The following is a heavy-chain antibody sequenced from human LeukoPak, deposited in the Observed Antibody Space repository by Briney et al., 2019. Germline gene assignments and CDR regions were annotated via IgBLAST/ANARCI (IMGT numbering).Heavy chain of an antibody. CDR2: IHHVGGS. CDR1: GYSISRGYY. CDR3: ARAWHDSSGYYYYFDY. Sequence: SETLSPTCTVFGYSISRGYYWGWIRQPPGKGLEWIGSIHHVGGSNYNPSLKSRVTISMDTSRDQVALKLTSVTAAHTAVYYCARAWHDSSGYYYYFDYWGQGTLVTVSS. D-gene: IGHD3-22*01. V-gene: IGHV4-38-2*02. J-gene: IGHJ4*02.